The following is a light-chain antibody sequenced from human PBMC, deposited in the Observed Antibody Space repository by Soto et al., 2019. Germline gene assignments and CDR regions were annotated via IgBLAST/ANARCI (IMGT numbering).Light chain of an antibody. Sequence: QSALTQPASVSGSPGQSITISCTGTSSDVGGYNYVSWYQQHPGKAPKLMIYDVSNRPSGVSNRFSGSKSGNTASLTISGLQADDEADYYCSSYTSSSTVVFGGGTKLDRP. CDR1: SSDVGGYNY. CDR3: SSYTSSSTVV. J-gene: IGLJ2*01. V-gene: IGLV2-14*01. CDR2: DVS.